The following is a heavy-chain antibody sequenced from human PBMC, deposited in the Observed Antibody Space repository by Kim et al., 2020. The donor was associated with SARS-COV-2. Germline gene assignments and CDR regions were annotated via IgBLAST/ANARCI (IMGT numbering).Heavy chain of an antibody. D-gene: IGHD1-26*01. V-gene: IGHV3-15*01. Sequence: GGSLRLSCAASGLTFSNAWMSWVRQAPGKGLEWVGRIKSKTDGGTTDYAAPVKGRFTISRDDSKNTLYLQMNSLKTEDTAVYYCTTSTTNYYFYYGMDVWGQGTTVTVSS. CDR1: GLTFSNAW. CDR2: IKSKTDGGTT. J-gene: IGHJ6*02. CDR3: TTSTTNYYFYYGMDV.